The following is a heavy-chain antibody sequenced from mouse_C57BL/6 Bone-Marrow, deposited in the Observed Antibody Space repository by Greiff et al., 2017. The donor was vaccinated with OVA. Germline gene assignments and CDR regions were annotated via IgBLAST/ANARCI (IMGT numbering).Heavy chain of an antibody. D-gene: IGHD1-1*01. Sequence: EVKVVESGAELVRPGASVKLSCTASGFTIKDDYMHWVKQRPEQGLEWIGWIDPENGDTEYASKFQGKATITADTSSNTAYLQLSSLTSEDTAVYYCTTITTVVASDYWGQGTTLTVSA. CDR1: GFTIKDDY. CDR3: TTITTVVASDY. CDR2: IDPENGDT. V-gene: IGHV14-4*01. J-gene: IGHJ2*01.